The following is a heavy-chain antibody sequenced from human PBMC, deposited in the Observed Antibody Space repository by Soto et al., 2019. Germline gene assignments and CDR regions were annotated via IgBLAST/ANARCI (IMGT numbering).Heavy chain of an antibody. Sequence: SETLSLTCTVSGGSISTYFWSWIRQPAGGGLEWIGRIYTTGSTNYNPSLKSRVTMSLDTSRNQFSLKLSSVTAADTAAYYCAREGGYFDSSGSGVYHYHGVDVWGQGTTVTVSS. CDR2: IYTTGST. V-gene: IGHV4-4*07. CDR3: AREGGYFDSSGSGVYHYHGVDV. D-gene: IGHD3-22*01. CDR1: GGSISTYF. J-gene: IGHJ6*02.